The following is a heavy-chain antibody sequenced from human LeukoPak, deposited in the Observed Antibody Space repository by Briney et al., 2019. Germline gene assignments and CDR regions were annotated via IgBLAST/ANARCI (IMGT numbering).Heavy chain of an antibody. CDR2: ISYDGSNK. CDR3: ARGDDSGLTYYFDY. D-gene: IGHD5-12*01. J-gene: IGHJ4*02. Sequence: GGSLRLSCAASGFTFSSYGMHWVRQAPGKGLEWVAVISYDGSNKYYADSVKGRFTISRDNSKNTLYLQMNSLRAEDTAVYYCARGDDSGLTYYFDYWGQGTLVTVSS. V-gene: IGHV3-30*03. CDR1: GFTFSSYG.